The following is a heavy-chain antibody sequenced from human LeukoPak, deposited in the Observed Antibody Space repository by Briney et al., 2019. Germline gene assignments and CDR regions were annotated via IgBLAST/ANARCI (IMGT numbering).Heavy chain of an antibody. V-gene: IGHV4-59*01. Sequence: KSSETLSLTCTVSGGSISIYYWSWIRQPPGKGLEWIGYIYYSGSTNYNRSLKSRVTISVDTSKNQFSLKLSSVTAADTAVYYCARDDRYSRSSGYFQHWGQGTLVTVSS. CDR2: IYYSGST. J-gene: IGHJ1*01. D-gene: IGHD6-6*01. CDR1: GGSISIYY. CDR3: ARDDRYSRSSGYFQH.